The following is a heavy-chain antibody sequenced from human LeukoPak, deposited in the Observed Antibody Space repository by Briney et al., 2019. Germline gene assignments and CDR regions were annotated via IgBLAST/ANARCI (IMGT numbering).Heavy chain of an antibody. V-gene: IGHV3-48*02. J-gene: IGHJ4*02. Sequence: GGSLRLSCAASEFIFGSYSMNWVRQAPGKGLEWVSYISSSSSAIFYADSVKGRFTVSRDNAKNSLYLQMNSLRDEDTAVYYCARELGSTWDFDYWGQGTLVTVSS. CDR2: ISSSSSAI. CDR1: EFIFGSYS. CDR3: ARELGSTWDFDY. D-gene: IGHD1-26*01.